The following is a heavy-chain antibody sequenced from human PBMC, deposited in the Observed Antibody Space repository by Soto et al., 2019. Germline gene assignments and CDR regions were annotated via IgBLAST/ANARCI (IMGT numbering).Heavy chain of an antibody. J-gene: IGHJ6*02. D-gene: IGHD5-18*01. CDR2: INAGNGNT. CDR1: GYTFTSYA. V-gene: IGHV1-3*01. CDR3: ARVGYSYGYPNYYYYGMDV. Sequence: ASVKVSCKTSGYTFTSYAMHWVRQAPGQRLEWMGWINAGNGNTKYSQKFQGRVTITRDTSASTAYMELSSLRSEDTAVYYCARVGYSYGYPNYYYYGMDVWGQGTTVTVSS.